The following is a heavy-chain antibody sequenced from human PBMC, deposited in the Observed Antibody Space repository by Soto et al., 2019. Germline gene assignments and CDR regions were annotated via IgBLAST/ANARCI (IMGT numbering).Heavy chain of an antibody. CDR2: IYPGDSDT. J-gene: IGHJ5*02. V-gene: IGHV5-51*01. CDR3: ARHIKSTNWFDP. D-gene: IGHD3-10*01. Sequence: GESLTISCTCSGYTFTRYWIGWVRQMPGKGLEWMGIIYPGDSDTRYSPSFQGQVTISADKSISTAYLQWSSLKASDSAMYYCARHIKSTNWFDPWGQGTLVTVSS. CDR1: GYTFTRYW.